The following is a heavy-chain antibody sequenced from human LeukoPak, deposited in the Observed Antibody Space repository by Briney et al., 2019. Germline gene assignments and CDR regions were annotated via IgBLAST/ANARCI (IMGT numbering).Heavy chain of an antibody. Sequence: ASVKVSCKASGYTFTDYYIHWVRQAPGQGLEWMGWINPNSDDTNYAQKFQGRVTITRNTSISTAYMELSSLRSEDTAVYYCAREDGNWFDPWGQGTLVTVSS. V-gene: IGHV1-2*02. CDR2: INPNSDDT. CDR1: GYTFTDYY. J-gene: IGHJ5*02. CDR3: AREDGNWFDP.